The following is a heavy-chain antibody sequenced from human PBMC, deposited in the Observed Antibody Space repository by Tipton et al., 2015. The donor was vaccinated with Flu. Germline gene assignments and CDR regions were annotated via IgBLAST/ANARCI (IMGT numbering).Heavy chain of an antibody. CDR2: IWYDGSNK. CDR3: AKGAHHYYYGMDV. J-gene: IGHJ6*02. Sequence: SLRLSYAASGFTFSSYGMHWVRQAPGKGLEWVAVIWYDGSNKYYADSVKGRFTISRDNSKNTLYLQMNSLRAEDTAVYYCAKGAHHYYYGMDVWGQGTTVTVSS. V-gene: IGHV3-33*06. CDR1: GFTFSSYG.